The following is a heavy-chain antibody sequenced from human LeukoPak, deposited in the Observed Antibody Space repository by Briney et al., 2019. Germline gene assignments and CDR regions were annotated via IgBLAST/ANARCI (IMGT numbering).Heavy chain of an antibody. Sequence: GGSLRLSCAASGFTFSSYAMHWVRQAPGKGLEWVANIKQDGSEKYYVDSVKGRFTISRDNAKNSLYLQMNSLRAEDTAVYYCARDLYYGSGSYYNVGESDYWGQGTLVTVSS. CDR3: ARDLYYGSGSYYNVGESDY. V-gene: IGHV3-7*01. CDR1: GFTFSSYA. J-gene: IGHJ4*02. D-gene: IGHD3-10*01. CDR2: IKQDGSEK.